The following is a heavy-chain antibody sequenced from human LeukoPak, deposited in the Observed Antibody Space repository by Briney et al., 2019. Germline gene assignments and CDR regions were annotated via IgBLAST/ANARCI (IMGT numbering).Heavy chain of an antibody. CDR3: AKAPPALIAAAGTGYFQH. J-gene: IGHJ1*01. D-gene: IGHD6-13*01. CDR1: GFTFSSYG. V-gene: IGHV3-30*02. Sequence: GGSLRLSCAASGFTFSSYGMHWVRQAPGKGLEWVAFIRYDGSNKYYADSVKGRFTISRDNSKNTLYLQMNSLRVEDTAVYYCAKAPPALIAAAGTGYFQHWGQGTLVTVSS. CDR2: IRYDGSNK.